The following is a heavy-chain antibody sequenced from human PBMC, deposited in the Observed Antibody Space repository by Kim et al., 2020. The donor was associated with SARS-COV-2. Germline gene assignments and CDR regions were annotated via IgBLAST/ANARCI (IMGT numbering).Heavy chain of an antibody. Sequence: GGSLRLSCAASGYSFSSYSMNWVRQAPGKGLEWVAAISSTSSDIYYVDSVKGRFTISRDNAKNSLYLHMNRLRAEDTALYYCVDGYKYFEYWGQGNLVTV. CDR1: GYSFSSYS. D-gene: IGHD5-12*01. V-gene: IGHV3-21*01. CDR2: ISSTSSDI. J-gene: IGHJ4*02. CDR3: VDGYKYFEY.